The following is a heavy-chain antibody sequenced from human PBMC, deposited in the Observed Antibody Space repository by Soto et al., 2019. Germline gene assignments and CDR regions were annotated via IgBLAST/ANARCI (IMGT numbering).Heavy chain of an antibody. CDR1: RGSISSYY. D-gene: IGHD5-18*01. Sequence: QVQLQESGPGLVEPSETLSLTCTVSRGSISSYYWSWIRQPPGKGLEWIGYISSSGSTTYNPSLKRRVTLSVDTSKNQFSLNLKSVTAADTAIYYCASGFPGYSSGYWGQGTLVTVSS. CDR3: ASGFPGYSSGY. CDR2: ISSSGST. J-gene: IGHJ4*02. V-gene: IGHV4-4*09.